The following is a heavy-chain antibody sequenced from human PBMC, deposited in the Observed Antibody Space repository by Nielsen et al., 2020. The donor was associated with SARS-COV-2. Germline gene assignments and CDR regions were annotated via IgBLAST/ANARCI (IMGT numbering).Heavy chain of an antibody. J-gene: IGHJ6*02. CDR2: ISWNSGSI. D-gene: IGHD3/OR15-3a*01. CDR1: GFTFDDYA. CDR3: AKVGLGYYYYGMDV. Sequence: SLKISCAASGFTFDDYAMRWVRQAPGKGLEWVSGISWNSGSIGYADSVKGRFTISRDNAKNSLYLQMNSLRAEDTALYYCAKVGLGYYYYGMDVWGQGTTVTVSS. V-gene: IGHV3-9*01.